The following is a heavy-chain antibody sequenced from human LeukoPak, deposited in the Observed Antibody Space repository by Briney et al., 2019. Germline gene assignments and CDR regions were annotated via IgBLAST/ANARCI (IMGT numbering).Heavy chain of an antibody. CDR3: YARPVLPAAFLPSGNYMDV. D-gene: IGHD2-2*01. CDR1: GLNVTYNY. Sequence: GGSLRLSCAASGLNVTYNYMSWVRQAPGKGLEWLSVIYSGGMTYYADSVKGRFIISRDNSKNTLYLQMNRLRAEDTAVYYCYARPVLPAAFLPSGNYMDVWGKGTAVTVSS. J-gene: IGHJ6*03. V-gene: IGHV3-53*01. CDR2: IYSGGMT.